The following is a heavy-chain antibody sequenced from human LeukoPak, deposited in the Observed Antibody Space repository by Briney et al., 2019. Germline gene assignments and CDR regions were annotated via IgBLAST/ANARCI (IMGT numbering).Heavy chain of an antibody. D-gene: IGHD1-26*01. CDR1: GGSISSYY. CDR3: ARLLSGSYGYYFDY. Sequence: SETLSLTCTVSGGSISSYYWSWIRQPPGKGLEWIGYIYTSGSTNYNPSLKSRVTISVDTSKNQFSLKLSSMTAADTAVYYCARLLSGSYGYYFDYWGQGTLVTVSS. V-gene: IGHV4-4*09. J-gene: IGHJ4*02. CDR2: IYTSGST.